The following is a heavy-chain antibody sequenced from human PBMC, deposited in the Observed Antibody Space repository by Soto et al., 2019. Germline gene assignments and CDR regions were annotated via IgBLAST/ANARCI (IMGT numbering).Heavy chain of an antibody. CDR2: ISSSGSTI. V-gene: IGHV3-11*01. Sequence: GSLRLSCAASGFTFSDYYMSWIRQAPGKGLEWVSYISSSGSTIYYADSVKGRFTISRDNAKNSLYLQMNSLRAEDTAVYYCARPWVYSSSWYYYYMDVWGKGTTVTVSS. CDR1: GFTFSDYY. J-gene: IGHJ6*03. CDR3: ARPWVYSSSWYYYYMDV. D-gene: IGHD6-13*01.